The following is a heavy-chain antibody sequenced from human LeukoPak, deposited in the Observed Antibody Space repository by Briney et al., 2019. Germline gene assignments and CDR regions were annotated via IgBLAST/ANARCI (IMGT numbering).Heavy chain of an antibody. Sequence: GGSLRLSCAASGFTFSSYGMSWVRQAPGKGLEWVSAISGSGGSIYYTDSVKGRFTIARDNSKNTLYLQMNSLRAEDTAVYYCAKRAGDGDYFDYWGQGTLVTVSS. J-gene: IGHJ4*02. CDR3: AKRAGDGDYFDY. CDR1: GFTFSSYG. V-gene: IGHV3-23*01. CDR2: ISGSGGSI. D-gene: IGHD5-24*01.